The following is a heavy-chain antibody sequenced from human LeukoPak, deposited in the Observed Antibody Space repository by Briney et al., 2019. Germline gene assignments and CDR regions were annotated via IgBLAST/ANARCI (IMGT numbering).Heavy chain of an antibody. CDR3: AREWSSGWAEFDY. CDR1: VGSISSYY. Sequence: PSETLSLTCTVSVGSISSYYWSWIRQPPGKGLEWIGDIYDSGSTNYNPSLKSRVTISVDTSKNQFSLKLSSVTAADTAVYYCAREWSSGWAEFDYWGQGTLVTVSS. V-gene: IGHV4-59*01. J-gene: IGHJ4*02. D-gene: IGHD6-25*01. CDR2: IYDSGST.